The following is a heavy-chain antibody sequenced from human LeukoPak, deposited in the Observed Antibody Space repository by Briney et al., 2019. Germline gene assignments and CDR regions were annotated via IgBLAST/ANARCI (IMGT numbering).Heavy chain of an antibody. CDR3: TREPLP. CDR2: IYTSGSA. CDR1: GGSMNNRDYY. V-gene: IGHV4-4*07. J-gene: IGHJ4*02. Sequence: SETLSLTCTVSGGSMNNRDYYWSWIRQPAGKGLEWIGRIYTSGSATYNPSLKSRVTMSADTLKNQVSLKLTSVTAADTAVYYCTREPLPWGQGTLVTVSS.